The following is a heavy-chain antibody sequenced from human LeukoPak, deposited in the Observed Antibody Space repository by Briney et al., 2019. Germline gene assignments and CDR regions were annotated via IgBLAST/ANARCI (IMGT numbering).Heavy chain of an antibody. D-gene: IGHD5-18*01. Sequence: ASVKVSCKASGYTFTSYYLYWVRQAPGQGLEWMGIINPSGGSTSYAQKFQGRVTMTRDTSTSTVYMKLSSLRSEDTAVYYCAREIGPIQLHLWGSAFDYWGQGTLVTVSS. CDR1: GYTFTSYY. V-gene: IGHV1-46*01. CDR2: INPSGGST. J-gene: IGHJ4*02. CDR3: AREIGPIQLHLWGSAFDY.